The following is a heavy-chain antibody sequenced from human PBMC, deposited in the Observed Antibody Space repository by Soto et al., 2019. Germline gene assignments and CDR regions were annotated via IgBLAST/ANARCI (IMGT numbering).Heavy chain of an antibody. V-gene: IGHV1-3*01. D-gene: IGHD6-6*01. CDR2: INAGNGNT. CDR3: ARVPSSSVFLDP. Sequence: GASVKVSCKASGYSFTSYAMHWVRQAPGQRLEWMGWINAGNGNTKYSQKFQGRVTITRDTSASTAYMELSSLRSEDTAVYYCARVPSSSVFLDPWGQGTLVTVSS. CDR1: GYSFTSYA. J-gene: IGHJ5*02.